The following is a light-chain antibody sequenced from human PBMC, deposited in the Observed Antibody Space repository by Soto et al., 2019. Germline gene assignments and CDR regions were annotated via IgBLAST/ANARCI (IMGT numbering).Light chain of an antibody. CDR3: KSYAGSNTYV. CDR1: KSDIGVYDF. V-gene: IGLV2-8*01. J-gene: IGLJ1*01. CDR2: EVV. Sequence: QSALTQPPSASGSPGQSVTISCTGTKSDIGVYDFVSWYQHHPGKAPRLIIYEVVQWPSGVPDRFSGSKSGNTASLTVSGLQAADEADYFCKSYAGSNTYVFGSGTKLTVL.